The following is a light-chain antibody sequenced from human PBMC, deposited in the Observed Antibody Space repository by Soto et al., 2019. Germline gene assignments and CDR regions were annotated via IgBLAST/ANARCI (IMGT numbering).Light chain of an antibody. CDR2: RNN. Sequence: QSVLTQPPSASGTPGQRVTISCSGSSSNIGSNYVYWYQQLPGTAPKLLIYRNNQRPSGVPDRISGSKSGTSASLAISGLRSENEADYYCAAWDDTLSDPVFGG. J-gene: IGLJ2*01. CDR3: AAWDDTLSDPV. V-gene: IGLV1-47*01. CDR1: SSNIGSNY.